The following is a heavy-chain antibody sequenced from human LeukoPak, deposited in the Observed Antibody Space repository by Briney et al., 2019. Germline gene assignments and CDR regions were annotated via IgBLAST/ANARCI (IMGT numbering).Heavy chain of an antibody. Sequence: QPGGSLRLSCAASGFTFSSYAMSWVRQAPGKGLEWVSAISGSGGSTYYADSVKGRFTISRDNAKNSLYLQMNSLRAEDTAVYYCARAAGDSSGYYHESYYFDYWGQGTLVTVSS. CDR2: ISGSGGST. J-gene: IGHJ4*02. CDR1: GFTFSSYA. D-gene: IGHD3-22*01. CDR3: ARAAGDSSGYYHESYYFDY. V-gene: IGHV3-23*01.